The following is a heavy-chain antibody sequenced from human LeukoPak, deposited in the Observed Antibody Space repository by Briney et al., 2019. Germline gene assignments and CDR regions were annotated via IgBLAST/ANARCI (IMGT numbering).Heavy chain of an antibody. CDR1: GFTFSNYA. J-gene: IGHJ4*02. CDR3: TWTPYYFDY. Sequence: GGSLRLSCAASGFTFSNYAMSSVRQAPGKGLEWVSSISNSGRTTYYADSVKDRFTISRDSSHNTLYLQMNNLRAEDTAVYYCTWTPYYFDYWGQGTLVTVSS. D-gene: IGHD1-1*01. V-gene: IGHV3-23*01. CDR2: ISNSGRTT.